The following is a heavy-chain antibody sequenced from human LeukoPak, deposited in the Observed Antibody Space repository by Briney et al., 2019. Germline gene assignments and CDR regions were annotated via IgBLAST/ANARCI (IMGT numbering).Heavy chain of an antibody. D-gene: IGHD5-12*01. CDR1: GFSFSNYW. CDR2: IQQDGGEK. Sequence: PGRSLRLSCAASGFSFSNYWMTWVRQAPGKGLEWVANIQQDGGEKYYVDSVKGRFTISRDNAKNSLCLHMNSLRAEDTAIYYCARGTLGYSGYDFRIYGAFDIWGQGTMVTVSS. V-gene: IGHV3-7*01. J-gene: IGHJ3*02. CDR3: ARGTLGYSGYDFRIYGAFDI.